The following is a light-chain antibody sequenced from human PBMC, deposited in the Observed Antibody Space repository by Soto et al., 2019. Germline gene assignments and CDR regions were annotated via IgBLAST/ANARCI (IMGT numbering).Light chain of an antibody. J-gene: IGKJ2*01. CDR1: QGISSY. CDR3: QQLNSYPYT. CDR2: AAS. V-gene: IGKV1-9*01. Sequence: IQLTQSPSSLSASVGDRVTITCRASQGISSYLAWYQQKPGKAPKLLIYAASTLQSGVPSRFRGSGSGTDFALSVSSLQPEDFATYYSQQLNSYPYTCGQGPKLDIK.